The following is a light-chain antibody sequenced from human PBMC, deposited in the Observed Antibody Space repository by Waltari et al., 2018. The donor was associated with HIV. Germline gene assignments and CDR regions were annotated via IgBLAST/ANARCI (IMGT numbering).Light chain of an antibody. J-gene: IGLJ1*01. Sequence: SFELTQPPSLSVSPGQTANISCPRVKMGEKYGSWYQQKSGQSPVVVIFQDKRRPSGISERFSGSNSGNTATLTISGTQPIDEADYYCQAWDRTTGVFGTGTKLTVL. V-gene: IGLV3-1*01. CDR2: QDK. CDR1: KMGEKY. CDR3: QAWDRTTGV.